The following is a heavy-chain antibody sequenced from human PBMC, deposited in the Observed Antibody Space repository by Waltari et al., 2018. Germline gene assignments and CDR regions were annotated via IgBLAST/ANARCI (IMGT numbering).Heavy chain of an antibody. CDR2: IQRDGNGK. J-gene: IGHJ3*01. V-gene: IGHV3-7*01. CDR3: ARAYSGSYET. Sequence: EVQLVESGGDLVQPGGSVRLSCAASGCTSSSYWMTWVRQAPGKGLEWVANIQRDGNGKYYADSVKGRFTISRDNAKNSLYLQMNSLRAEDTAVYYCARAYSGSYETWGQGTLVTVSS. CDR1: GCTSSSYW. D-gene: IGHD1-26*01.